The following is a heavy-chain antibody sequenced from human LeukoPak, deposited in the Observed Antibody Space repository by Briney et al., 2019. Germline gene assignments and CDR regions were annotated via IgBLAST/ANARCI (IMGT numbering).Heavy chain of an antibody. CDR1: GYTFTGYY. D-gene: IGHD2-15*01. Sequence: ASVKVSFKASGYTFTGYYMHWVRQAPGQGLEGMGWINPNSGGTNYAQKFQGRVTMTRDTSTSTAYMELSRLRSDDTAVYYCARDIAHGAFDIWGQGTMVTVSS. J-gene: IGHJ3*02. CDR2: INPNSGGT. V-gene: IGHV1-2*02. CDR3: ARDIAHGAFDI.